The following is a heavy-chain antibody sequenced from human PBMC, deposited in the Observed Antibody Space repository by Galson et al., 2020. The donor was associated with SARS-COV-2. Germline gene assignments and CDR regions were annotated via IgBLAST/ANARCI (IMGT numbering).Heavy chain of an antibody. CDR3: VRSSGSTTYPAVYFDY. V-gene: IGHV3-74*01. D-gene: IGHD3-10*01. CDR2: ISADGTNT. Sequence: GGSLRLSCAAYGFTFGSYWMHWVRQGPGKGLQWVSRISADGTNTVYADSVKGRFSLSRDNAKNTLYLQMNNLGAEDTGVYYCVRSSGSTTYPAVYFDYWGQGSLVTVSS. J-gene: IGHJ4*02. CDR1: GFTFGSYW.